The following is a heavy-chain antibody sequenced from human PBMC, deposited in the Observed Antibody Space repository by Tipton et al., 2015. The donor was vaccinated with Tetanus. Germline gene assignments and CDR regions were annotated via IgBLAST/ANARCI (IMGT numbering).Heavy chain of an antibody. D-gene: IGHD3-10*01. J-gene: IGHJ5*02. Sequence: QLVQSGAELKKPGESLRISCEGSGYSFSSYYIAWVRQMPGEGLEWMGIIHPGRSEITYSPSFQGRVTISADPSTNTAYLQWSSWKASDTATYYRARRRTNTELFFWFDPWGQGTRVTVSS. CDR3: ARRRTNTELFFWFDP. CDR2: IHPGRSEI. V-gene: IGHV5-51*01. CDR1: GYSFSSYY.